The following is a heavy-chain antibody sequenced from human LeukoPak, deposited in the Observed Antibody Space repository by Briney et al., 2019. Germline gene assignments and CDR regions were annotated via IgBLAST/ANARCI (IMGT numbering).Heavy chain of an antibody. Sequence: ASVKVSCKASGYTFTSYYMHWVRQASGQGLEWMGIINPSGGSTSYAQKFQGRVTMTRDTSTSTVYMELSSLRSEDTAVYYCASYSSSSLCYYYMDVWGKGTTVTVSS. CDR3: ASYSSSSLCYYYMDV. CDR2: INPSGGST. V-gene: IGHV1-46*01. CDR1: GYTFTSYY. J-gene: IGHJ6*03. D-gene: IGHD6-6*01.